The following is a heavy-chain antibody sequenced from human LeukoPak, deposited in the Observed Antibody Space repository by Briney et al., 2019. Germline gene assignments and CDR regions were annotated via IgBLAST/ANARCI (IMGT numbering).Heavy chain of an antibody. Sequence: SETLSLTCNVSGDSMSRYYWSWIRPPAGKGLEWIGRIYFGGGTRYHTSLKSRVTMSVDTSQNRFSLNLSSVTAADTAVYYCARTTGFAVAGGYYFDYWGPGILVTASS. V-gene: IGHV4-4*07. CDR1: GDSMSRYY. J-gene: IGHJ4*02. CDR3: ARTTGFAVAGGYYFDY. D-gene: IGHD6-19*01. CDR2: IYFGGGT.